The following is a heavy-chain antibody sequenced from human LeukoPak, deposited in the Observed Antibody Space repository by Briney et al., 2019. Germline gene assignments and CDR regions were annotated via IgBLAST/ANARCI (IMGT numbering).Heavy chain of an antibody. CDR2: INPNSGGT. Sequence: ASVKVSCKASGYTFTGYYMHCVRQAPGQGLEWMGWINPNSGGTNYAQKFQGRVTMTRDTSISKAYMELSRLKSDDTAVYYCSRDWENIVVVPAASPPNWFDPWGQGTLVTVSS. D-gene: IGHD2-2*01. CDR3: SRDWENIVVVPAASPPNWFDP. CDR1: GYTFTGYY. V-gene: IGHV1-2*02. J-gene: IGHJ5*02.